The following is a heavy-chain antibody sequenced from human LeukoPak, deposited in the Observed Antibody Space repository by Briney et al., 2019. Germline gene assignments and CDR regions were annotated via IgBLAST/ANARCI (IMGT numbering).Heavy chain of an antibody. CDR2: IYSGGST. CDR3: ARDTHRYYYYYMDV. CDR1: GFTVSSNY. V-gene: IGHV3-66*02. J-gene: IGHJ6*03. Sequence: PGGSLRLSCAASGFTVSSNYMSWVRQAPGKGLEWVSVIYSGGSTYYADSVKGRFTISRDNSKNTLYLQMNSLRAEDTAVYYCARDTHRYYYYYMDVWGKGTTVTVTS. D-gene: IGHD2-15*01.